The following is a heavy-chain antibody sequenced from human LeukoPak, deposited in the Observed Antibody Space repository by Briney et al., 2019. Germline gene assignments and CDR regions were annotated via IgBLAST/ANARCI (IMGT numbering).Heavy chain of an antibody. V-gene: IGHV3-53*05. D-gene: IGHD3-10*01. CDR1: GFTVSSNY. CDR2: IYSGSAT. J-gene: IGHJ4*02. Sequence: GGSLRLSCAASGFTVSSNYMSWVRLAPGKGLEWVSIIYSGSATYNADFVKGRFTISRDNSKNTVYLQMNSLRTEDTAVYYCAKGLYYGLGSYFPFDFWGQGTLVTVSS. CDR3: AKGLYYGLGSYFPFDF.